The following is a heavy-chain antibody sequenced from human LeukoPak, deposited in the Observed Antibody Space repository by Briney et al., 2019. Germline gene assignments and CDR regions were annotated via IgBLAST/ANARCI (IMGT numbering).Heavy chain of an antibody. CDR1: GFTFSSYW. D-gene: IGHD6-13*01. CDR3: ARLGSSSWFGYYYMDV. V-gene: IGHV3-74*01. J-gene: IGHJ6*03. Sequence: GGSLRLSCAASGFTFSSYWMHWVRQAPGKGLVWVSRINSDGSSTGYADSVKGRFTISRDNAKNTLYLQMNSLRAEDTAVYYCARLGSSSWFGYYYMDVWGKGTTVTVSS. CDR2: INSDGSST.